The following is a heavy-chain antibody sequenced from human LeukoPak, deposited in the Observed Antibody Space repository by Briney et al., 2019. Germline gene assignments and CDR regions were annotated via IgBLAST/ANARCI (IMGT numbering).Heavy chain of an antibody. CDR2: ISGSGGST. J-gene: IGHJ4*02. V-gene: IGHV3-23*01. Sequence: AGGSLRLSCAASGFTFSSYAMSWVRQAPGKGLEWVSAISGSGGSTYYADSVKGRFTISRDNSKNTLYLQMNSLRAEDTAVYYCAKGVLYYYDSSGSPFAYWGQGTLVTVSS. CDR3: AKGVLYYYDSSGSPFAY. CDR1: GFTFSSYA. D-gene: IGHD3-22*01.